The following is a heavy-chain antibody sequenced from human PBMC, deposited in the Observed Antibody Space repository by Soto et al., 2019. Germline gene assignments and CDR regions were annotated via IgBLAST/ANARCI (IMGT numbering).Heavy chain of an antibody. V-gene: IGHV3-33*01. J-gene: IGHJ4*02. D-gene: IGHD6-19*01. Sequence: PGGSLRLSCAASGFTFSSYGMHWVRQAPGKGLEWVAVIWYDGSNKYYADSVKGRFTISRDNSKNTLYLQMNSLRAEDTAAYYCARDYSGSGWYVFDYWGQGTLVTVSS. CDR1: GFTFSSYG. CDR3: ARDYSGSGWYVFDY. CDR2: IWYDGSNK.